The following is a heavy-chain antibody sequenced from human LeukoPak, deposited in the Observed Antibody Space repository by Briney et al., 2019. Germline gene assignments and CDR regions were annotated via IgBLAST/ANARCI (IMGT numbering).Heavy chain of an antibody. D-gene: IGHD6-13*01. Sequence: SETLSLTCAVYGGSFSGYYWSWIRQPPGMGLEWIGEINHSGSTKHNPSLKSRVTISVDTSKNQFFLKLSSVTAADTAVYYCARGLRSSSWDYLDYWGQGTLVTVSS. CDR2: INHSGST. CDR1: GGSFSGYY. J-gene: IGHJ4*02. V-gene: IGHV4-34*01. CDR3: ARGLRSSSWDYLDY.